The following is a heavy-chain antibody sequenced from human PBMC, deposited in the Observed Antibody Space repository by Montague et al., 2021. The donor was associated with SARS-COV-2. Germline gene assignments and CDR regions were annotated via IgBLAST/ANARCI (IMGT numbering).Heavy chain of an antibody. J-gene: IGHJ3*02. CDR2: IHRSGST. CDR3: ARVKWGLSVGNVFDI. Sequence: SETLSLTCTVSGGSISSSSYYWAWIRQPPGKGLEWIGSIHRSGSTFYNPPLKSRVSMSVDTSKNQFSLKMSPVTAADTAVYYWARVKWGLSVGNVFDIWGQGTMVTVSS. V-gene: IGHV4-39*01. CDR1: GGSISSSSYY. D-gene: IGHD3-16*01.